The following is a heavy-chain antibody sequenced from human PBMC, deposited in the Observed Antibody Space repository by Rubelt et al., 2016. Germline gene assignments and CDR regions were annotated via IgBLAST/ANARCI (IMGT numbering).Heavy chain of an antibody. J-gene: IGHJ4*02. D-gene: IGHD1-26*01. CDR3: ARGSRVGPTGDY. Sequence: QLQLQESGPGLVKSSETLSLTCTVSGGSMTSTRYYWAWIRQPPGERLEWIGYIYYSGSTNYNPSLKSRVTISVDTSKNQLSLKLSSVTAADTAVYYCARGSRVGPTGDYWGQGTLVTVSS. V-gene: IGHV4-61*05. CDR1: GGSMTSTRYY. CDR2: IYYSGST.